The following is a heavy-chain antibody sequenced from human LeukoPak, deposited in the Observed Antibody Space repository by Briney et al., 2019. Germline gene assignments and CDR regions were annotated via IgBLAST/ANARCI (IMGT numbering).Heavy chain of an antibody. D-gene: IGHD6-13*01. CDR2: MRYDGGNK. Sequence: AGGSLRLSCAASGFTFSDYGMHWVRQAPGKGLEWVAFMRYDGGNKYYADSVKGRFTISRDNSKNTLYLQMNSLSTDDTALYYCAKEVYSSSWSCFDYWGQGTPVTVPS. CDR1: GFTFSDYG. V-gene: IGHV3-30*02. J-gene: IGHJ4*02. CDR3: AKEVYSSSWSCFDY.